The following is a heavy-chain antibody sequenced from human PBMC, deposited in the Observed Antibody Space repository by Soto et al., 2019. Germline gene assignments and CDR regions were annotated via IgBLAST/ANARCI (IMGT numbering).Heavy chain of an antibody. CDR3: ARDPHHGDDSAQLYGMDV. CDR1: GGTFSSYT. CDR2: IIPILGIA. D-gene: IGHD4-17*01. Sequence: QVQLVQSGAEVKKPGSSVKVSCKASGGTFSSYTISWVRQAPGQGLEWMGRIIPILGIANYAQKFQGRDTITQAXXTXTXXIELRSLRSEDTAVYYCARDPHHGDDSAQLYGMDVWGHGTTVTVSS. J-gene: IGHJ6*02. V-gene: IGHV1-69*08.